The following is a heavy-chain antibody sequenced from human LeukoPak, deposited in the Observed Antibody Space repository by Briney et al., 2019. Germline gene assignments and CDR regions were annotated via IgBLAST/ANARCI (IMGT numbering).Heavy chain of an antibody. D-gene: IGHD3-3*01. CDR3: VRVDFWSGYQDY. Sequence: AGGSLRLSCAASGFIFRSYAMSWVRQAPGKGLEWVANIKQGGSEKYYVDSVKGRFTISRDNAKKSLYLQMNSLRAEDTAVYYCVRVDFWSGYQDYWGQGTLVTVSS. CDR2: IKQGGSEK. V-gene: IGHV3-7*01. J-gene: IGHJ4*02. CDR1: GFIFRSYA.